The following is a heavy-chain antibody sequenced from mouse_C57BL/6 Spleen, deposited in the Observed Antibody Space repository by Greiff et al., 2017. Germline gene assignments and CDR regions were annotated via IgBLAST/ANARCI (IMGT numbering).Heavy chain of an antibody. Sequence: QVQLQQSGAELVRPGSSVKLSCKASGYTFTSYWMDWVKQRPGQGLEWIGNIYPSDSETHYNQKFKDKATLTVDKSSSTAYMQLSSLTSEDSAVDYCARRRDYDEDNWGQGTSVTVSS. CDR3: ARRRDYDEDN. CDR1: GYTFTSYW. J-gene: IGHJ4*01. CDR2: IYPSDSET. V-gene: IGHV1-61*01.